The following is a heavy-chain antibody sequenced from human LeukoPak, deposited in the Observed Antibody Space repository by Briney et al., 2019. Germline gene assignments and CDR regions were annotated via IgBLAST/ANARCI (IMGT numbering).Heavy chain of an antibody. CDR3: AQTGSVPSGDWFDP. D-gene: IGHD3-10*01. CDR2: IYYSGST. J-gene: IGHJ5*02. Sequence: SETLSLTCTVSGGSISSSSYYWGWIRQPPGKGLEWIGSIYYSGSTYYNPSLKSRGTISVDTSKNQFSLKLSSVTAADTAVYYCAQTGSVPSGDWFDPWGQGTLVTVSS. V-gene: IGHV4-39*01. CDR1: GGSISSSSYY.